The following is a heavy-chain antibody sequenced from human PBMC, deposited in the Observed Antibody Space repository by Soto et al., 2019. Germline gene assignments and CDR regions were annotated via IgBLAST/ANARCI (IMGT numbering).Heavy chain of an antibody. Sequence: QITLKESGPTLVKPTQTLTLTCTFSGFSLSTSGVGVGWIRQPPGKALEWLALIYWDDDKRHSPSLKSRLTITKDTSKNQAVLTMTNMDPVDTATYYCAHVYGGYDNFDYWGQGTLVTVSS. J-gene: IGHJ4*02. V-gene: IGHV2-5*02. D-gene: IGHD5-12*01. CDR2: IYWDDDK. CDR3: AHVYGGYDNFDY. CDR1: GFSLSTSGVG.